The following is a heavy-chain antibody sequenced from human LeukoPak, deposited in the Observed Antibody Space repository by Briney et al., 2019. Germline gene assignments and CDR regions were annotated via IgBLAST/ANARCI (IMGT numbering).Heavy chain of an antibody. CDR3: TRYNHHHFDY. D-gene: IGHD1-14*01. CDR2: IAYDGSRA. J-gene: IGHJ4*02. V-gene: IGHV3-33*01. CDR1: GFTFGGYG. Sequence: GGSLRLSCAGSGFTFGGYGMHWFRQTPGKGLEWVAVIAYDGSRAFYADSVKGRFTISRDNSKNTMSVQMDDLRAEDTAVYYCTRYNHHHFDYWGQGTLVTVSS.